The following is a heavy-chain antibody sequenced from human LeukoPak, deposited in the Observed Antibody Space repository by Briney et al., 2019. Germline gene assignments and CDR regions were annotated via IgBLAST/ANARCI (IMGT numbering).Heavy chain of an antibody. CDR3: ARARGRRFSWFDP. D-gene: IGHD3-16*01. V-gene: IGHV4-34*01. J-gene: IGHJ5*02. Sequence: SETLSLTCAVYGGSFSGYYRSWIRQPPGKGLEWIGEINHSGSTNYNPSLKSRVTISVDTSKNQFSLKLSSVTAADTAVYYCARARGRRFSWFDPWGQGTLVTVSS. CDR1: GGSFSGYY. CDR2: INHSGST.